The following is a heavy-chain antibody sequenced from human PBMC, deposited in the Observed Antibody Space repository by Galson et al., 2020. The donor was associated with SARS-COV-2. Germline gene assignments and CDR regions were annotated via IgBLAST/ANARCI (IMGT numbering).Heavy chain of an antibody. D-gene: IGHD3-9*01. CDR1: GFTLSDYY. Sequence: GSLRLSCAAYGFTLSDYYMSWIRQAPGKGLEWVSYISSSGSTIYYADSVKGRFTISRDNAKDSLYLQMNSLRAEDTAVYYCARGTVDYDILTGYSRGYYFDYWGQGTLVTVSS. V-gene: IGHV3-11*01. J-gene: IGHJ4*02. CDR3: ARGTVDYDILTGYSRGYYFDY. CDR2: ISSSGSTI.